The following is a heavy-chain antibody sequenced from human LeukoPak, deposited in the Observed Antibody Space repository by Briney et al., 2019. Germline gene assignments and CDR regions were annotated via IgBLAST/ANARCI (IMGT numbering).Heavy chain of an antibody. J-gene: IGHJ4*02. CDR2: ISSDGSSE. CDR1: GFTFSSYG. D-gene: IGHD2-2*01. V-gene: IGHV3-30*19. CDR3: AREKYCTITDCLHGRFYFDY. Sequence: GMSLRLSCAASGFTFSSYGMHWVRQAPGKGLEWVAVISSDGSSENYADSVEGRFTISRDNSKNTLYLQMNTLRAEDTAVYYCAREKYCTITDCLHGRFYFDYWGQGTLVTVPS.